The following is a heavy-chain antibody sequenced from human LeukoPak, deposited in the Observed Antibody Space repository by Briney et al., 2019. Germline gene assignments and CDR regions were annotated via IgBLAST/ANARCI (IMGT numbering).Heavy chain of an antibody. CDR2: IYSAGST. V-gene: IGHV3-53*04. D-gene: IGHD2-2*01. CDR3: ASGLQLVVPIY. Sequence: GGSLRLSCAASGFTVSSNYMSWVRQAPGKGLEWVSVIYSAGSTYYAASVMGRFTISRHNSKNTLYLQMNSLRAEDTAVYYCASGLQLVVPIYWGQGTLVTVSS. J-gene: IGHJ4*02. CDR1: GFTVSSNY.